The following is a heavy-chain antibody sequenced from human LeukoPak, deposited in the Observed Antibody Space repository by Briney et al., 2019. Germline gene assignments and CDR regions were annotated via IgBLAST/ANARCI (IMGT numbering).Heavy chain of an antibody. CDR3: ARDHRWELLRPYYYMDV. CDR2: IYSGGST. J-gene: IGHJ6*03. D-gene: IGHD1-26*01. Sequence: GGSLRLSCAASGFTVSRNYMSWVRQAPGKGLEWVSVIYSGGSTYCADSVKGRFTISRDNSKNTLYLQMNSLRAEDTAVYYCARDHRWELLRPYYYMDVWGKGTTVTISS. CDR1: GFTVSRNY. V-gene: IGHV3-66*01.